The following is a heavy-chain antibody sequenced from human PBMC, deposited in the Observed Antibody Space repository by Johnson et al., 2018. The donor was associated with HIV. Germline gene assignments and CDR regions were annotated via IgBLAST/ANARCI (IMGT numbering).Heavy chain of an antibody. CDR3: ARSYCSGGSCRIHDAFDI. Sequence: VQLVESGGGLIQPGGSLRLSCVASGFTVSTNYMSWVRQAPGKGLEWVSVIYSGGSTYYADSAKGRFTISRDNSKNTLYLQMNSLRAEDTAVYYCARSYCSGGSCRIHDAFDIWGQGTMVTVSS. CDR1: GFTVSTNY. CDR2: IYSGGST. J-gene: IGHJ3*02. D-gene: IGHD2-15*01. V-gene: IGHV3-66*03.